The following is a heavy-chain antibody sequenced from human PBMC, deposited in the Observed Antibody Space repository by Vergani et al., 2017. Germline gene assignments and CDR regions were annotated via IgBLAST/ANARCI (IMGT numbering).Heavy chain of an antibody. V-gene: IGHV3-9*01. CDR1: GFTFDDYA. D-gene: IGHD3-16*02. Sequence: EVQLVESGGGLVQPGRSLRLSCAASGFTFDDYAMHWVRQAPGKGLEWVSGISWNSGSIGYADSVKGRFTISRDNAKNSLYLQMNSLRAEDTALYYRAKLAGGYVWGSYRSSDPDYYYYGMDVWGQGTTVTVSS. CDR3: AKLAGGYVWGSYRSSDPDYYYYGMDV. CDR2: ISWNSGSI. J-gene: IGHJ6*02.